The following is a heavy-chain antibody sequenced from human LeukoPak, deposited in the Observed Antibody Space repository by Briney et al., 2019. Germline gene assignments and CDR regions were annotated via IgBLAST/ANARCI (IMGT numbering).Heavy chain of an antibody. D-gene: IGHD3-9*01. CDR2: IIPILDVT. J-gene: IGHJ4*02. V-gene: IGHV1-69*04. Sequence: SAKVSCKASGGTFTNYAINWVRHAPGQGLEWMGRIIPILDVTNYAQTFQGRVTITADQSTSTAYMELSSLRSEDTAAYYCGGGGGVDILPGFQYWGQGTVVTVSS. CDR1: GGTFTNYA. CDR3: GGGGGVDILPGFQY.